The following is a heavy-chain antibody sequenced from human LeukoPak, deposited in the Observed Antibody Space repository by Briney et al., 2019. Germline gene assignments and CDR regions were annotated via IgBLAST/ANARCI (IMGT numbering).Heavy chain of an antibody. J-gene: IGHJ6*02. Sequence: SETLPLTCTVSGGSISSGGYYWSWIRQHPGKGLEWIGYIYYSGSTYYNPSLKSRVTISVDTSKNQFSLKLSSVTAADTAVYYCARGETVTTVHQYYYYGMDVWGQGTTVTVSS. V-gene: IGHV4-31*03. D-gene: IGHD4-11*01. CDR1: GGSISSGGYY. CDR2: IYYSGST. CDR3: ARGETVTTVHQYYYYGMDV.